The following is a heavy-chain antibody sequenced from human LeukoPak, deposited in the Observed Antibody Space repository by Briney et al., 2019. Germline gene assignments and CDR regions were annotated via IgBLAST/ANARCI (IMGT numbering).Heavy chain of an antibody. J-gene: IGHJ4*02. D-gene: IGHD3-22*01. CDR3: ARLSGYSSGHYYSDY. CDR2: IYYSGST. CDR1: GGSVSSGSYY. Sequence: SETLSLTCTVSGGSVSSGSYYWSWIRQPPGKGLEWIGYIYYSGSTNYNPSLKSRVTISVDTSKNQFSLKLSSVTAADTAVYYCARLSGYSSGHYYSDYWGQGTLVTVSS. V-gene: IGHV4-61*01.